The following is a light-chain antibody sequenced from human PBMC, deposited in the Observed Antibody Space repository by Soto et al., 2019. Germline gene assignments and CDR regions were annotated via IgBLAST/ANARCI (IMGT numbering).Light chain of an antibody. Sequence: DIVMTQSPDSLAVSLGERATINCKSSQTILYSSNNKNQLAWYQQKPGQPPKLLIYWASTRQSGVPDRFSGSESGTDFTLTISSLQAEDVAVYYCQQYYIPPYTFGQGTKLEI. CDR1: QTILYSSNNKNQ. V-gene: IGKV4-1*01. J-gene: IGKJ2*01. CDR3: QQYYIPPYT. CDR2: WAS.